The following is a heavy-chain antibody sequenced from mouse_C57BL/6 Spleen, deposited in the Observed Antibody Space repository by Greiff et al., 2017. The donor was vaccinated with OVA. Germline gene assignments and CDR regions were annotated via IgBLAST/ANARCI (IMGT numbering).Heavy chain of an antibody. CDR1: GFTFSDYY. J-gene: IGHJ2*01. Sequence: EVKLMESEGGLVQPGSSMKLSCTASGFTFSDYYMAWVRQVPEKGLEWVANINYDGSSTYYLDSLKSRFIISRDNAKNILYLQMSSLKSEDTATYYCARGGNYFDYWGQVTTLTVSS. D-gene: IGHD1-1*02. CDR3: ARGGNYFDY. V-gene: IGHV5-16*01. CDR2: INYDGSST.